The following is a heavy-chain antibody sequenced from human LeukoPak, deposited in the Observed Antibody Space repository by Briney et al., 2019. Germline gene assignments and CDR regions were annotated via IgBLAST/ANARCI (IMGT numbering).Heavy chain of an antibody. CDR2: IWYDGSNK. CDR1: GFTFSSYG. Sequence: QPGGSLRLSCAASGFTFSSYGMHWVRQAPGKGLEWVAVIWYDGSNKYYADSVKGRFTIFRDNSKNTLYLQMNSLRAEDTAVYYCARDGGYGDYVRSSDYWGQGTLVTVSS. CDR3: ARDGGYGDYVRSSDY. V-gene: IGHV3-33*01. J-gene: IGHJ4*02. D-gene: IGHD4-17*01.